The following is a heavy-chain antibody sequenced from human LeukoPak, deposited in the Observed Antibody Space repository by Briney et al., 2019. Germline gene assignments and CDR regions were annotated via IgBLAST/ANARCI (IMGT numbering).Heavy chain of an antibody. J-gene: IGHJ6*03. Sequence: GGSLRLSCAASGFTFSSYGMHWVRQAPGKGLEWVAVIWYDGSNKYYADSVKGRFTISRDNSKNTLYLQMNSLRAEDTAVYYCARDRPADSSSWENYYYYYYMDVWGKGTTVTVSS. CDR1: GFTFSSYG. CDR3: ARDRPADSSSWENYYYYYYMDV. CDR2: IWYDGSNK. V-gene: IGHV3-33*01. D-gene: IGHD6-13*01.